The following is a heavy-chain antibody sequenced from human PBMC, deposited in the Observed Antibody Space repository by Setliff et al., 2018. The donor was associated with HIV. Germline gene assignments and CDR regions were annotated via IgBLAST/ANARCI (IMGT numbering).Heavy chain of an antibody. J-gene: IGHJ6*02. CDR1: GGSVSSGSYY. V-gene: IGHV4-61*01. CDR2: IYYSGST. CDR3: ARARYIVIRGDAGMDV. Sequence: SETLSLTCTVSGGSVSSGSYYWSWIRQPPGKGLEWIGYIYYSGSTNYNPSLKSRVTISVDTSKNQFSLKLSSVTASDTAVYYCARARYIVIRGDAGMDVWGPGTTVTVSS. D-gene: IGHD3-10*01.